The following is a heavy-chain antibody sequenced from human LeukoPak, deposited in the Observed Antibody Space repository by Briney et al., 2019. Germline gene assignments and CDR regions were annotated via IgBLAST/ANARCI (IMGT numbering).Heavy chain of an antibody. Sequence: SETLSLTCAVYGGSFSGYYWSWIRQPPGKGLEWIGEINHSGDTYYNPSLKSRVTISVDTSKNQFSLILSSVTAADTAVYYCARGLWAESKNCFDSWGKETLVTVSS. CDR3: ARGLWAESKNCFDS. CDR1: GGSFSGYY. CDR2: INHSGDT. J-gene: IGHJ5*01. D-gene: IGHD3/OR15-3a*01. V-gene: IGHV4-34*01.